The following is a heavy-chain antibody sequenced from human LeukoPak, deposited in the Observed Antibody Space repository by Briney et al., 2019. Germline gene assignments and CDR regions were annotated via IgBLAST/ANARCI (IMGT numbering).Heavy chain of an antibody. J-gene: IGHJ4*02. CDR2: ISSSKTFI. Sequence: PGGPLRLSCAASGFTFTDYTINWVRQAPGKGLEWLSCISSSKTFIHYADSVRGRFTSSRDNAKNSVYLQMNSLRAEGTAVYYCVRDRHWLAFDYWGQGTLATVSS. D-gene: IGHD6-19*01. V-gene: IGHV3-21*01. CDR1: GFTFTDYT. CDR3: VRDRHWLAFDY.